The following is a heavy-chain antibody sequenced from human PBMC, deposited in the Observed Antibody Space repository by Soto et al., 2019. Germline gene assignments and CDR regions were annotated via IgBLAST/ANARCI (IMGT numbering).Heavy chain of an antibody. Sequence: SETLSLTCTVSGGSISSYYWSWIRQPPGKGLEWIGYIYYSGSTNYNPSLKSRVTISVDTSKSQFSLKLSSVTAADTAVYYCASSAYCSGGSCYAEFDYWGQGTLVTVSS. CDR2: IYYSGST. V-gene: IGHV4-59*12. CDR1: GGSISSYY. J-gene: IGHJ4*02. D-gene: IGHD2-15*01. CDR3: ASSAYCSGGSCYAEFDY.